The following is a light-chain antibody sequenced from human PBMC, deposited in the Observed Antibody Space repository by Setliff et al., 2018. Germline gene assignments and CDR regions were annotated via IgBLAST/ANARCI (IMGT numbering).Light chain of an antibody. CDR2: EVS. V-gene: IGLV2-14*01. J-gene: IGLJ2*01. CDR3: LSYTSKTTHAL. CDR1: SSDVGGYNY. Sequence: QSVLTQPAAVSGSPGQSITISCTGTSSDVGGYNYVSWYQQHPGKAPKLMIYEVSKRPSGVSDRFSGSKSGNTASLTISGLQAEDEADYYCLSYTSKTTHALFGGGTKATVL.